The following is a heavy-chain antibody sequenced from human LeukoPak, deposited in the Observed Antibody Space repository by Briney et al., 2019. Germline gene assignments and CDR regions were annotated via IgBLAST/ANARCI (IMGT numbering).Heavy chain of an antibody. V-gene: IGHV4-30-2*01. CDR2: IYHSGST. J-gene: IGHJ4*02. CDR3: ARHSSQGGATHFDY. D-gene: IGHD1-26*01. Sequence: SETLSLTRTVSGGSISSGGYYWSWIRQPPGKGLEWIGYIYHSGSTYYNPSLKSRVTILVDTSKNQFSLKLSSVTAADTAVYYCARHSSQGGATHFDYWGQGTLVTVSS. CDR1: GGSISSGGYY.